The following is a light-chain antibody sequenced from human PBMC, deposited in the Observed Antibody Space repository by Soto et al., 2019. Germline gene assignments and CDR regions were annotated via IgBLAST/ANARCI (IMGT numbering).Light chain of an antibody. CDR2: DVT. J-gene: IGLJ1*01. V-gene: IGLV2-11*01. Sequence: QSVLTQPRSVSGSPGQSVTMSCTGSSSDVGGYYYVSWYQQHPGTAPKLMIYDVTKRPSGVPDRLSGSQSGNTAFLTISGLQAEDEADYYCCSYGGSYSVFGSGTKVPV. CDR3: CSYGGSYSV. CDR1: SSDVGGYYY.